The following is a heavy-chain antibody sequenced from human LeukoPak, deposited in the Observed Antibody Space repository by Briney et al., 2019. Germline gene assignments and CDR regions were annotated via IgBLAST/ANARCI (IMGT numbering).Heavy chain of an antibody. CDR1: GFTLSTYW. D-gene: IGHD3-10*01. V-gene: IGHV3-74*01. J-gene: IGHJ4*02. CDR3: ARGRTSGGFDY. Sequence: GGSLRLSCAASGFTLSTYWMHWVRQGRKGLVWVSRIHTDGSSTTYADSVKGRLTISRDNAKNTVYLQMNSLRAEDTAVYYCARGRTSGGFDYWGQGTLVTVSS. CDR2: IHTDGSST.